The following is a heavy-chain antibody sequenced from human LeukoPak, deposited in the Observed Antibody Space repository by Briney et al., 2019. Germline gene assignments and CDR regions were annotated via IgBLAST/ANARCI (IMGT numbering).Heavy chain of an antibody. CDR2: MNPNSGNT. CDR1: GYTFTSYD. D-gene: IGHD3-22*01. CDR3: ARGLVYYVSSGSGAASHFDY. V-gene: IGHV1-8*01. J-gene: IGHJ4*02. Sequence: ASVKVSCKASGYTFTSYDINWVRQATGQGREGVGWMNPNSGNTGYAQKFQGRVTMTRTTSISTAYMELSSLRSEDTAVYYCARGLVYYVSSGSGAASHFDYWGQGTLVTVSS.